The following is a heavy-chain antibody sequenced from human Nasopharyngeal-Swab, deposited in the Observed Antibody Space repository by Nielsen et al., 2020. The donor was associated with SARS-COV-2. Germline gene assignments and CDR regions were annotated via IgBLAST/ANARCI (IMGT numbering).Heavy chain of an antibody. CDR2: IYPDDSDT. D-gene: IGHD2-15*01. J-gene: IGHJ6*03. CDR3: ARLRGSAFYYYYLDV. V-gene: IGHV5-51*01. CDR1: GYSFTTFW. Sequence: GGSLRLSCKGSGYSFTTFWTTWVRQMPGKGLEWMGIIYPDDSDTRYSPSFQGQVTFSVDKSTSTAYLQWSSLKASDTAMYYCARLRGSAFYYYYLDVWGKGTTITVSS.